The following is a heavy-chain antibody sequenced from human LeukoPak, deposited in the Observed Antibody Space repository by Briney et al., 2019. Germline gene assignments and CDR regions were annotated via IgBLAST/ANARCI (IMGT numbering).Heavy chain of an antibody. V-gene: IGHV4-59*11. J-gene: IGHJ4*02. CDR3: ARGGYSYGYDDDFEY. D-gene: IGHD5-18*01. CDR1: GGSISSHY. Sequence: PSEPLSLTCTVSGGSISSHYWSWIRQPPGKGLEWIGYNYNSGSTNYNPSFKSRVTISVDTSKNRFSLKMTSVTAADTAVYYCARGGYSYGYDDDFEYWGQGILVTVSS. CDR2: NYNSGST.